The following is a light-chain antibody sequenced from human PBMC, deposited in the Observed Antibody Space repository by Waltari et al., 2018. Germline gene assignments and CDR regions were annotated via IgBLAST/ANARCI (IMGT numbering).Light chain of an antibody. J-gene: IGLJ2*01. Sequence: QSALTQPASVSGSPGQSVTIFCTGTSNDVGGYNSVSWYQEHPGQAPRVIIYDVKDRASGVSRRFSDSKSGKTASLTISRLHAEDEADYYCSSHPSNDDVLFGGGNKLTVL. CDR2: DVK. CDR1: SNDVGGYNS. V-gene: IGLV2-14*01. CDR3: SSHPSNDDVL.